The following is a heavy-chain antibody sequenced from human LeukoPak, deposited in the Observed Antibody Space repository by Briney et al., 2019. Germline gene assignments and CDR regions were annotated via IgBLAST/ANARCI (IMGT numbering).Heavy chain of an antibody. CDR3: ARRSGVYYMEV. V-gene: IGHV3-64*01. J-gene: IGHJ6*03. CDR2: ISSDGGTT. CDR1: GFALRSHA. D-gene: IGHD2-15*01. Sequence: GGSLRLSCAASGFALRSHAVHWVRQAPGKGLEYVSAISSDGGTTYYANSVKGRFIISRDNSKNTVYLQMGSLRPEDMAVYHCARRSGVYYMEVWGNGTTVTVSS.